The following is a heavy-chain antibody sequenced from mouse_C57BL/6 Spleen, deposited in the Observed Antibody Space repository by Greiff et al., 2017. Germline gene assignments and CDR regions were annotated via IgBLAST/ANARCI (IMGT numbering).Heavy chain of an antibody. V-gene: IGHV14-2*01. CDR2: IDPEDGET. D-gene: IGHD1-1*01. CDR1: GFNIKDYY. J-gene: IGHJ4*01. CDR3: ARTTLRGAMDY. Sequence: VQLQQSGAELVKPGASVKLSCTASGFNIKDYYMHWVKQRTEQGLGWIGRIDPEDGETKYAPKFQGKATITADTSSNPAYLQLSSLTSDDTAVYYYARTTLRGAMDYWGQGTSVTVSS.